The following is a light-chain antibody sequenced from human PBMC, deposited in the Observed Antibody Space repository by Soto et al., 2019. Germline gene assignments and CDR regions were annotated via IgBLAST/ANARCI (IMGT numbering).Light chain of an antibody. CDR3: CSYVGSYTSYV. Sequence: QSALTQPRSVSGSAGRSVTISCTGSSSDVGGYNFVSWYQQHPGKAPKFMIYDVTKRPSGVPDRFSGSKSGNTASLTISGLQAEDEADYYCCSYVGSYTSYVFGTGTKLTV. CDR1: SSDVGGYNF. J-gene: IGLJ1*01. CDR2: DVT. V-gene: IGLV2-11*01.